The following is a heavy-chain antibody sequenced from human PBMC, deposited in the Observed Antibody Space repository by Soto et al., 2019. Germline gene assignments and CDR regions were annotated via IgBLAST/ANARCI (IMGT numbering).Heavy chain of an antibody. J-gene: IGHJ4*02. CDR2: IYNSGST. CDR1: GGSISSYY. CDR3: ARYRREAVAGYTLDN. Sequence: SETLSLTCTVSGGSISSYYWSWIRQPPGKGLEWIGYIYNSGSTNYNPSLKSRVTISEDTSKSQFSLKVNSMTAADTAVYYCARYRREAVAGYTLDNWGQGILVTVSS. V-gene: IGHV4-59*01. D-gene: IGHD6-13*01.